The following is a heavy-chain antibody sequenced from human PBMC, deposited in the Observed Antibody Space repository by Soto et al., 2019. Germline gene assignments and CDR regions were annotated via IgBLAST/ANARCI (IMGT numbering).Heavy chain of an antibody. V-gene: IGHV1-46*01. Sequence: GLEWMGIINPSGGSTSYAQKFQGRVTMTRDTSTSTVYMELSSLRSEDTAVYYCAREGGDILTGYYKGWFDPWGQGTLVTVSS. D-gene: IGHD3-9*01. CDR3: AREGGDILTGYYKGWFDP. J-gene: IGHJ5*02. CDR2: INPSGGST.